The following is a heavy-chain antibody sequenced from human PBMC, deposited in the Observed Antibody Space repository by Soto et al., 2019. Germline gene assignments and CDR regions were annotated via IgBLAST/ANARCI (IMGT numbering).Heavy chain of an antibody. CDR3: ARADSSSWYFDY. D-gene: IGHD6-13*01. Sequence: GGSLRLSCAASGFTFSSYAMSWVRQAPGKGLEWVSAISGSGGSTYYADSVKGRFTISRDNSKNTLYLQMNSLRAEDTAVYYCARADSSSWYFDYWGQGTLVTVSS. V-gene: IGHV3-23*01. CDR2: ISGSGGST. J-gene: IGHJ4*02. CDR1: GFTFSSYA.